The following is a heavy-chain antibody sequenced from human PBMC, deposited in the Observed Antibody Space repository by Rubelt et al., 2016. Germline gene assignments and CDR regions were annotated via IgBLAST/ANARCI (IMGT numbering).Heavy chain of an antibody. Sequence: QVQLVQSGAEVKKPGASVKVSCKASGYTFTSYAMHWVRQAPGQRLEWMGRINAGNGNTKHSQKFQGSVTITRHTSARTAYMELSSLRSEDTAVYYCARDIYSGSYYGYWGQGTLVTVSS. CDR2: INAGNGNT. D-gene: IGHD1-26*01. J-gene: IGHJ4*02. CDR3: ARDIYSGSYYGY. CDR1: GYTFTSYA. V-gene: IGHV1-3*01.